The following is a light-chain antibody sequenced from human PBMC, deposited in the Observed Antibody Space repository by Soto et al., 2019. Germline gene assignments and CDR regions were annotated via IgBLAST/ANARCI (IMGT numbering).Light chain of an antibody. CDR2: GAS. CDR3: QQYNDWPLLT. V-gene: IGKV3-15*01. CDR1: QSVSGS. Sequence: ETVMTQSPATLSVSPGERATLSCSASQSVSGSLAWYQQKPGQAPRLLIYGASTRATGIPARFSGSGSGTEFTLTISSLQSEDFATYYCQQYNDWPLLTFGGGTKVDIK. J-gene: IGKJ4*01.